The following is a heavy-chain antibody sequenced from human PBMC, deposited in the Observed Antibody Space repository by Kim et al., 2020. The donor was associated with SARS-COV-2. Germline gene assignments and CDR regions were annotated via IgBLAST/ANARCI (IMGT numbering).Heavy chain of an antibody. CDR1: GFTFSGYA. D-gene: IGHD3-10*01. Sequence: GGSLRLSCAAYGFTFSGYAMSWVRQAPGKGLEWVSTFGNGGDTYYADSVKGRFTSSRDNSKNTLFLQLDSLRADDTAVYYCAKARGAHLSIYCFDFWGQGTLVTVSS. CDR3: AKARGAHLSIYCFDF. J-gene: IGHJ4*02. CDR2: FGNGGDT. V-gene: IGHV3-23*01.